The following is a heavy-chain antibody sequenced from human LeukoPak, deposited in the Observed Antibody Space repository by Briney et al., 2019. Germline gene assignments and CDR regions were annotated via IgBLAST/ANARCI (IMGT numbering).Heavy chain of an antibody. J-gene: IGHJ4*02. CDR2: LVYDARS. CDR3: ARDLSAAFDF. D-gene: IGHD6-19*01. CDR1: GFSFNMFP. V-gene: IGHV3-33*08. Sequence: GGSLRLSCAASGFSFNMFPMHWVRQAPGKGLEWVARLVYDARSDYANSVKGRFSISRDDSKNTLFLDMSNLRVEDTALYYCARDLSAAFDFWGQGVLVTVSS.